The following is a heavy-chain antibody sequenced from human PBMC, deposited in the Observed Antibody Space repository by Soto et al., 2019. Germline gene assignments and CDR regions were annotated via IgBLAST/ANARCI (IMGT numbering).Heavy chain of an antibody. V-gene: IGHV5-10-1*01. J-gene: IGHJ3*02. D-gene: IGHD3-22*01. CDR2: IDPSDSYT. CDR3: ATSSITMIAREPDAFDI. Sequence: GESLKISGKGSLYRFTSYWISWVRQMPGKGLEWMGRIDPSDSYTNYSPSFQGHVTISADKSISTAYLQWSSLKASDTATYYCATSSITMIAREPDAFDIWGQGTMVTVSS. CDR1: LYRFTSYW.